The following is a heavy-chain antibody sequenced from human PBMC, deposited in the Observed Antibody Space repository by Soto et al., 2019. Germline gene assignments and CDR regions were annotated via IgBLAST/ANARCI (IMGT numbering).Heavy chain of an antibody. Sequence: GASVKVSCTASGYTFTGYYMHWVRQAPGQRLEWMGWINPDSGNTNYAQKFQGRVTITRDTSASTAYMELSSLRSEDTAVYYCARDLQADYWGQGTLVTVSS. J-gene: IGHJ4*02. CDR3: ARDLQADY. CDR2: INPDSGNT. V-gene: IGHV1-3*01. CDR1: GYTFTGYY.